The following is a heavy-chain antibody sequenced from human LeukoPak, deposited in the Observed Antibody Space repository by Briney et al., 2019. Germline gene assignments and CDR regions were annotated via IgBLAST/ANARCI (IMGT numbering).Heavy chain of an antibody. CDR1: GGTFSSYA. J-gene: IGHJ5*02. CDR3: ARDCVGIAAIRRHPRGFDP. Sequence: SVKVPCKASGGTFSSYAISWVRQAPGQGLEWMGRIIPIFGTANYAQKFQGRVTITTDESTSTAYMELSSLRSEDTAVYYCARDCVGIAAIRRHPRGFDPWGQGTLVTVSS. CDR2: IIPIFGTA. D-gene: IGHD6-25*01. V-gene: IGHV1-69*05.